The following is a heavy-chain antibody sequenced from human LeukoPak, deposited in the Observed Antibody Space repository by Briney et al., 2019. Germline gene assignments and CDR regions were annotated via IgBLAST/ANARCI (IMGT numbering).Heavy chain of an antibody. CDR1: GGTFSSYA. D-gene: IGHD5-24*01. Sequence: SVKVSCKASGGTFSSYAISSVRQAPGQGLEWMGGIIPIFGTANYAQKFQGRVTITTDESTSTAYMELSSLRSEDTAVYYCARDGRWLQSYYFDYWGREPLVTVSS. CDR2: IIPIFGTA. V-gene: IGHV1-69*05. CDR3: ARDGRWLQSYYFDY. J-gene: IGHJ4*02.